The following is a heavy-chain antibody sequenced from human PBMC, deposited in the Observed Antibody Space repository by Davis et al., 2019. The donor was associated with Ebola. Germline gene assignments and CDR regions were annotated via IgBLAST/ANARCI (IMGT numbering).Heavy chain of an antibody. CDR2: IKQDGSET. J-gene: IGHJ4*02. D-gene: IGHD3-16*01. CDR3: AREKGESGGFDY. CDR1: GFTFSSYW. Sequence: GESLKISCATSGFTFSSYWMTWVRQAPGRGLEWVANIKQDGSETYYGDSVKGRFTISRDNAKNSLFLQINSLRVEDTAMYYCAREKGESGGFDYWGQGTLVTVSS. V-gene: IGHV3-7*01.